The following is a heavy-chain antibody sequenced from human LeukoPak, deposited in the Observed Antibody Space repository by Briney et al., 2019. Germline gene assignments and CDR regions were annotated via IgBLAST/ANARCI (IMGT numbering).Heavy chain of an antibody. D-gene: IGHD2-2*01. V-gene: IGHV1-18*01. Sequence: GASVKVSCKASGYTFTSYAMHWVRQAPGQRLEWMGWISAYNGNTNYAQKLQGRVNMTTDTSTSTAYMELRSLRSDDTAVYYCARDDLWAGIVPAANNWFDPWGQGTLVTVSS. CDR1: GYTFTSYA. J-gene: IGHJ5*02. CDR3: ARDDLWAGIVPAANNWFDP. CDR2: ISAYNGNT.